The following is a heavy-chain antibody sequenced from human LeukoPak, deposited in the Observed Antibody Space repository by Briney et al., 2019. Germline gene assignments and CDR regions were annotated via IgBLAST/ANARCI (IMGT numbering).Heavy chain of an antibody. CDR1: GGTFSSYA. V-gene: IGHV1-69*01. D-gene: IGHD3-22*01. J-gene: IGHJ5*02. CDR2: IIPIFGTA. CDR3: AGADSTAGYPYDP. Sequence: SVKVSCKASGGTFSSYAISWVRQAPGQGLEWMGGIIPIFGTANYAQKFQGRVTITADESMSTAYMELSSLRSEDTAVYYCAGADSTAGYPYDPWGQGTLVAVSS.